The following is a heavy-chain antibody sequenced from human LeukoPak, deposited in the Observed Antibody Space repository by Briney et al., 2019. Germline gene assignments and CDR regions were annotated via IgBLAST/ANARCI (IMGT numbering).Heavy chain of an antibody. D-gene: IGHD6-19*01. Sequence: GGSLRLSYAPSGFTFSSYGMTWVRETPGKGLEWVSSISSSGGSTYYADSVKGRFTISRDNSKSTLYVQMNSLRGEDTAVYYCAKDRIAVAGTACWFDPWGQGTLVTVSS. J-gene: IGHJ5*02. CDR3: AKDRIAVAGTACWFDP. CDR1: GFTFSSYG. V-gene: IGHV3-23*01. CDR2: ISSSGGST.